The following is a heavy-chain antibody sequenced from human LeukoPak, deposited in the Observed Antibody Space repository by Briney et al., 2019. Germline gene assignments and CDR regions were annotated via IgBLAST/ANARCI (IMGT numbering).Heavy chain of an antibody. CDR3: ARGGITYYYGSGKKDSWFDP. J-gene: IGHJ5*02. Sequence: SETLSLTCAVYGGSFSGYYWSWIRQPPGKGLEWIGEINHSGSTNYNPSLKSRVTISVDTSKNQFSLKLSSVTAADTAVYYCARGGITYYYGSGKKDSWFDPWGQGTLVTVSS. CDR2: INHSGST. CDR1: GGSFSGYY. V-gene: IGHV4-34*01. D-gene: IGHD3-10*01.